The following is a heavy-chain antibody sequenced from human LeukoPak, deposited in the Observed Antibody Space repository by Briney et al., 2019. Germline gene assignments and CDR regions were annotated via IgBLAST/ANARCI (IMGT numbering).Heavy chain of an antibody. CDR3: AKNSGDYTFDY. CDR1: GFTFSSYA. J-gene: IGHJ4*02. Sequence: GGSLRLSCAASGFTFSSYAMSWVRQAPGKGLEWVSAISGSGGSTYYADSVKGRFTIPRDNPKNTLYLQMNSLRAEDTAVYYCAKNSGDYTFDYWGQGTLVTVSS. CDR2: ISGSGGST. V-gene: IGHV3-23*01. D-gene: IGHD2-21*02.